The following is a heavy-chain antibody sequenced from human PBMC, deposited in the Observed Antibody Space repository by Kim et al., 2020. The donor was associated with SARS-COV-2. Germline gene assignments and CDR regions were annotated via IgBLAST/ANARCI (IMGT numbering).Heavy chain of an antibody. CDR1: GFTFSSYG. Sequence: GGSLRLSCAASGFTFSSYGMHWVRQAPGKGLEWVAVIWYDGSNKYYADSVKGRFTISRDNSKNTLYLQMNSLRAEDTAVYYCARVRSSSSWYIPIDYWGQGTLVTVSS. J-gene: IGHJ4*02. V-gene: IGHV3-33*01. CDR3: ARVRSSSSWYIPIDY. CDR2: IWYDGSNK. D-gene: IGHD6-13*01.